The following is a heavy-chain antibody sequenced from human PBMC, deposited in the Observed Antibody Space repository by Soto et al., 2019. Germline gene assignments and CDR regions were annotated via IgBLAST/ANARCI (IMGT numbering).Heavy chain of an antibody. CDR3: ARHYCSSTTCSLNFDY. Sequence: GESLKISCKGSGYRISWVRQMPGKGLEWMGRIDPSDSYTNYSPSFQGHVTISADRSISTAYLQWSSLKASDTAMYYCARHYCSSTTCSLNFDYWGQGTLVTVSS. J-gene: IGHJ4*02. D-gene: IGHD2-2*01. V-gene: IGHV5-10-1*01. CDR2: IDPSDSYT. CDR1: GYR.